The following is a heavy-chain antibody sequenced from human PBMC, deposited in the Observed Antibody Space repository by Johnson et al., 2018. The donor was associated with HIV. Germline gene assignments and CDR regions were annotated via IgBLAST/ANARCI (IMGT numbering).Heavy chain of an antibody. V-gene: IGHV3-20*04. CDR1: GFTFDDYG. CDR2: INWNGGST. J-gene: IGHJ3*02. Sequence: VKLVESGGGVVRPGGSLRLSCAASGFTFDDYGMAWVRQAPGKGLEWVSGINWNGGSTGYADSVKGRFPISRANAKNSLYLQMNSLRAEDTALYYCARDFVAFGECTAFDIWGQGTMVAVSS. CDR3: ARDFVAFGECTAFDI. D-gene: IGHD3-10*01.